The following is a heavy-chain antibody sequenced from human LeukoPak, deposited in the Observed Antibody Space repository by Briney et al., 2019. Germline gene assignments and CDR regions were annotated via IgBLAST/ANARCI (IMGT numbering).Heavy chain of an antibody. V-gene: IGHV1-2*02. CDR3: ARERSVRYCSSTSCYSRGFSALGY. Sequence: GASVKVSCKASGYTFTGYYMHWVRQAPGQGLEWMGWINPNSGGTNYAQKFQGRVTMTRDTSISTAYMELSRLRSDDTAVYYCARERSVRYCSSTSCYSRGFSALGYWGQGTLVTVSS. CDR1: GYTFTGYY. D-gene: IGHD2-2*01. CDR2: INPNSGGT. J-gene: IGHJ4*02.